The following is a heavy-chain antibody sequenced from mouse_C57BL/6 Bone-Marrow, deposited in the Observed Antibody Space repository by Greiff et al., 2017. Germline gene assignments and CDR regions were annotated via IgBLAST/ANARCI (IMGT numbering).Heavy chain of an antibody. CDR2: INPGSGGT. Sequence: QVQLKQSGAELVRPGTSVKVSCKASGYAFTNYLIEWVKQRPGQGLEWIGVINPGSGGTNYNEKFKGKATLTADKSSSTAYMQLSSLTSEDSAVYFCARGGWLHFDYWGQGTTLTVSS. D-gene: IGHD2-3*01. CDR3: ARGGWLHFDY. CDR1: GYAFTNYL. J-gene: IGHJ2*01. V-gene: IGHV1-54*01.